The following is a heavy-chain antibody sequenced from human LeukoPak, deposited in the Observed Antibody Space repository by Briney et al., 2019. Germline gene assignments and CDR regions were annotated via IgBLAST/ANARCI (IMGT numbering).Heavy chain of an antibody. CDR1: GFTFSDHS. V-gene: IGHV3-23*01. J-gene: IGHJ4*02. Sequence: GGSLRLSCAASGFTFSDHSVDWVRQAPGKGLEWVSAISGSGGSTYYADSVKGRFTISRDNSKNTLYLQMNSLRAEDTAVYYCAKGMYYYGSGSLGFDYWGQGTLVTVSS. CDR3: AKGMYYYGSGSLGFDY. D-gene: IGHD3-10*01. CDR2: ISGSGGST.